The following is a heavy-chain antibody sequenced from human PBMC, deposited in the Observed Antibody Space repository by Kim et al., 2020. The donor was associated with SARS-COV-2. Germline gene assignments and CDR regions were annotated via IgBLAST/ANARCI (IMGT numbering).Heavy chain of an antibody. CDR1: GFTFSSYS. J-gene: IGHJ4*02. V-gene: IGHV3-48*02. D-gene: IGHD1-26*01. CDR3: ARDRDEVGATRFSEFDY. Sequence: GGSLRLSCAASGFTFSSYSMNWVRQAPGKGLEWVSYISSSSSTIYYADSVKGRFTISRDNAKNSLYLQMNSLRDEDTAVYYCARDRDEVGATRFSEFDYWGQGTLVTVSS. CDR2: ISSSSSTI.